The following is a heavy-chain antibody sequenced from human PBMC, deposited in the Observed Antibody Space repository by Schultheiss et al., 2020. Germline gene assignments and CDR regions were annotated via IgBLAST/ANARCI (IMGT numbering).Heavy chain of an antibody. CDR1: GGSISSYY. V-gene: IGHV4-34*01. J-gene: IGHJ4*02. Sequence: SETLSLTCTVSGGSISSYYWSWIRQSPGSGLEWIGEINHSGATNYNPTLKSRVTISADTSKSQFSLRLSSVTAGDTAVYYCARGFPNHVHAFYLDLWGQGARVTVSS. CDR3: ARGFPNHVHAFYLDL. CDR2: INHSGAT. D-gene: IGHD3-3*01.